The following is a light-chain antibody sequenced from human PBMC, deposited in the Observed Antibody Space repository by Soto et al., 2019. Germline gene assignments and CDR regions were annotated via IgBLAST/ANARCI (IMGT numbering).Light chain of an antibody. V-gene: IGKV3-15*01. CDR1: QSVSSN. CDR3: QQYNNWPTK. Sequence: EIVMTQSTATLSVSPGERATLSCRASQSVSSNLAWYQQKPGQAPRLLIYGASTRATGIPARFSGSGSGTEVTLTSRRVESGEFAGDYCQQYNNWPTKFGQRTNEEI. J-gene: IGKJ1*01. CDR2: GAS.